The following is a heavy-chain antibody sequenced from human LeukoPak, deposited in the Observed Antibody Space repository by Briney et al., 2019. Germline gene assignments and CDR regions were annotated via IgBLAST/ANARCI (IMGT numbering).Heavy chain of an antibody. CDR1: GGSFSGYY. V-gene: IGHV4-34*01. CDR2: INHSGST. D-gene: IGHD6-13*01. J-gene: IGHJ5*02. Sequence: SETLSLTCAVYGGSFSGYYWSWIRQPPGKGLEWIGEINHSGSTNYNPSLKSRVTISVDTSKNQFSLKLSSVTAADTAVYYCARDVEQQLEYNWFDPWGQGTLVTVSS. CDR3: ARDVEQQLEYNWFDP.